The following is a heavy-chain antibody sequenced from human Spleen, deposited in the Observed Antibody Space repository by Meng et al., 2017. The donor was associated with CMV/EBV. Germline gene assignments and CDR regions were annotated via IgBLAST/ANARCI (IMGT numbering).Heavy chain of an antibody. Sequence: SETLSLTCAVSGGSIRSSTYYWGWVRQPPGKGLEWIGDVYHSGRTHYNPSLKSRVTISVDTSKNQFSLKLSSVTAADTAVYYCARDHYAYYYYSSGYYYAAPYYYGMDVWGQGTTVTVSS. CDR2: VYHSGRT. D-gene: IGHD3-22*01. CDR1: GGSIRSSTYY. J-gene: IGHJ6*02. CDR3: ARDHYAYYYYSSGYYYAAPYYYGMDV. V-gene: IGHV4-39*07.